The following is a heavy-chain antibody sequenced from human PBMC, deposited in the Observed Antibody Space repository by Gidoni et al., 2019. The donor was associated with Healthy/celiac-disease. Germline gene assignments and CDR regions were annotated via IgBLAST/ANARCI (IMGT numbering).Heavy chain of an antibody. CDR1: GYSFTSYW. V-gene: IGHV5-10-1*03. CDR2: IDPSDSYT. CDR3: ARLLGLPMTTVTTKDY. D-gene: IGHD4-17*01. J-gene: IGHJ4*02. Sequence: EVQLVQSGAEVKKPGESLRISCKGSGYSFTSYWISWVRQMPGKGLEWMGRIDPSDSYTNYSPSFQGHVTISADKSISTAYLQWSSLKASDTAMYYCARLLGLPMTTVTTKDYWGQGTLVTVSS.